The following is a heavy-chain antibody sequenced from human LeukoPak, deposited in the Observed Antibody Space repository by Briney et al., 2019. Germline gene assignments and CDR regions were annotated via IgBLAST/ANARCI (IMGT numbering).Heavy chain of an antibody. V-gene: IGHV3-30*03. CDR2: ISYDGSNK. D-gene: IGHD3-22*01. CDR3: ARVLNYYDSSGYYFSY. J-gene: IGHJ4*02. CDR1: GFTFSSYG. Sequence: GGSLRLSCAASGFTFSSYGMHWVRQAPGKGLEWVAVISYDGSNKYYADSVKGRFTISRDNSKNTLYLQMNSLRAEDTAVYYCARVLNYYDSSGYYFSYWGQGTLVTVSS.